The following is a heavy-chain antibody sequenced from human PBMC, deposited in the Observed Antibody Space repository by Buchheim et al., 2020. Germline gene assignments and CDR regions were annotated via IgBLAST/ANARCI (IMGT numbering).Heavy chain of an antibody. CDR2: IYHSGST. CDR1: GGSISSSNW. V-gene: IGHV4-4*02. J-gene: IGHJ6*02. Sequence: QVQLQESGPGLVKPSGTLSLTCAVSGGSISSSNWWSWVRQPPGKGLEWIGEIYHSGSTNYNTSLKSRVTISVYKSKNQFALKLSSVTAADTAVYYCARDQAPPGSYYGSGSYRANYYYYYGMDVWGQGTT. D-gene: IGHD3-10*01. CDR3: ARDQAPPGSYYGSGSYRANYYYYYGMDV.